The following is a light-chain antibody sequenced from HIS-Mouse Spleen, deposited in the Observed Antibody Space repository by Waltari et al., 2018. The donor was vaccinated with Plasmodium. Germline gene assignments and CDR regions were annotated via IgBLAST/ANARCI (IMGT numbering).Light chain of an antibody. V-gene: IGKV3-15*01. J-gene: IGKJ3*01. CDR2: GAS. Sequence: EIVMTQSPATLSVSPGERATLSCRASQIVSSNLAWYQQKPGQAPRLLIYGASTRATGIPARFSGSGSGTAFTLTISSLQSEDFAVYYCQQYNNWPLTFGPGTKVDIK. CDR1: QIVSSN. CDR3: QQYNNWPLT.